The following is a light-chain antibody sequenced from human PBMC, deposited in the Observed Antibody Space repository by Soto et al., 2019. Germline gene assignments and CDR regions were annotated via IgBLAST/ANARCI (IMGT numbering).Light chain of an antibody. CDR1: QSISGN. J-gene: IGKJ1*01. V-gene: IGKV3-15*01. CDR3: QQYNNWPGT. Sequence: EIIRTQSPATRSVSPGERVTLSGGASQSISGNLAWYQHKPGQAPRLLISGASARATGFPARFSGSGSGTEFTLTISSLQSEDFAVYYCQQYNNWPGTFGQGTKVEIK. CDR2: GAS.